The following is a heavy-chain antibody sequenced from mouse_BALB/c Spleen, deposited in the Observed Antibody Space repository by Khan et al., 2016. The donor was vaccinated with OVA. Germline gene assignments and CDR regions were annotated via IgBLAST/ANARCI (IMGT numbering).Heavy chain of an antibody. V-gene: IGHV1S132*01. CDR2: IFPGPGTT. D-gene: IGHD2-1*01. CDR1: GYTFTSYW. Sequence: QVQLQQPGAELVKPGASVKLSCKTSGYTFTSYWIQWVKQRPGQGLGWIGQIFPGPGTTYYNENFKGKATLTVDTSSNTAYLQFSRLTSEDSAVYFCARGYFGNYEFAYWGQGTLVTVSP. J-gene: IGHJ3*01. CDR3: ARGYFGNYEFAY.